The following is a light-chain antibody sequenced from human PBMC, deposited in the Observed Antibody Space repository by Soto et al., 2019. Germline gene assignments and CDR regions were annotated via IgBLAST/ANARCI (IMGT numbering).Light chain of an antibody. J-gene: IGLJ1*01. Sequence: QAVLTRPASVSVSPAQSITIAFTGTSSDVGGYNYVSWYQHHPGKAPKLIIYEVSYRPSGVSNRFSGSKSGNTASLTISGLQADDEADYYCCSYTSTSTHVFGTGTKVT. CDR1: SSDVGGYNY. CDR2: EVS. V-gene: IGLV2-14*01. CDR3: CSYTSTSTHV.